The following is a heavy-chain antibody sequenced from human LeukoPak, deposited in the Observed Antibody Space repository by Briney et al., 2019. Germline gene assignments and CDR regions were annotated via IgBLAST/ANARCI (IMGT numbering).Heavy chain of an antibody. J-gene: IGHJ4*02. Sequence: GGSLRLSCAASGFTFSDYWMHWVRQAPGKGLVWVSRVNRDGSSTSYADSVKGRFTISRDNAKNTLSLQMNSLRAEDTAVYYCARDRVDDSSGYYYDYWGQGTLVTVSS. D-gene: IGHD3-22*01. CDR2: VNRDGSST. CDR1: GFTFSDYW. V-gene: IGHV3-74*01. CDR3: ARDRVDDSSGYYYDY.